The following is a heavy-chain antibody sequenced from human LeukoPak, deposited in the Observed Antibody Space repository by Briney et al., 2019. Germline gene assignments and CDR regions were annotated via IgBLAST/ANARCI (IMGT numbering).Heavy chain of an antibody. CDR3: AELGITMIGGV. J-gene: IGHJ6*04. D-gene: IGHD3-10*02. Sequence: GGSLRLSCAASGFAASGFTFSTFGMHWVRQAPGKGLEWVAFIRYDGFNKYYADSVKGRFTISRDNAKNSLYLQMNSLRAEDTAVYCCAELGITMIGGVWGKGTTVTISS. CDR2: IRYDGFNK. V-gene: IGHV3-30*02. CDR1: GFTFSTFG.